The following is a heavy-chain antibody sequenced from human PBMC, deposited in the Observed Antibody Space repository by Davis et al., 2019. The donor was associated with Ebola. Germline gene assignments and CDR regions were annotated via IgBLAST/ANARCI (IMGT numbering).Heavy chain of an antibody. Sequence: PSETLSLTCTVSGGSIRTYYWSWIRQPPGKGLEWIGYIYYSGSTNYNPSLKSRLTISVDTSKNQFSLKLSSVTAAGTAVYYSASAVTFNNYGELGLEYWGQGALVTVSS. CDR3: ASAVTFNNYGELGLEY. CDR1: GGSIRTYY. V-gene: IGHV4-59*01. D-gene: IGHD4-17*01. CDR2: IYYSGST. J-gene: IGHJ4*02.